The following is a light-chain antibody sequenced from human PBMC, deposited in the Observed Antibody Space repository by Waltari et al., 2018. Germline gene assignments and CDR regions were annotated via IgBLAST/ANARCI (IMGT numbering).Light chain of an antibody. V-gene: IGKV3-15*01. CDR3: QQYNNWPPAT. Sequence: EIVMTQSPATLSVSPGERATLSCRASQSVSSNLAGYQQKPGQAPRLLIYATSTRATGVPDRFSGSGSETEFTLTISSLQSEDFAVYYCQQYNNWPPATFGGGTKVEIK. CDR2: ATS. CDR1: QSVSSN. J-gene: IGKJ4*01.